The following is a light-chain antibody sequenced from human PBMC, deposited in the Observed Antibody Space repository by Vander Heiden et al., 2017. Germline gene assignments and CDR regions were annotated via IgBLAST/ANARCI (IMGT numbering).Light chain of an antibody. CDR2: DAS. J-gene: IGKJ2*01. CDR1: HSVGNK. V-gene: IGKV3-15*01. CDR3: QQYNNWPYT. Sequence: EIVLTQSPASLSVSPGDRAALSGRASHSVGNKFAWYRQKPGQAPSRLIFDASSRATGVPVRCRASGSGTEFTRTIGNIQSGDIASYYCQQYNNWPYTVGQGNKLEI.